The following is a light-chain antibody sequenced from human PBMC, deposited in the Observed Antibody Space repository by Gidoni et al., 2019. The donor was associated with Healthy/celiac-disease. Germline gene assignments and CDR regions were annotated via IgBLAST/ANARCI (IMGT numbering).Light chain of an antibody. V-gene: IGKV1-6*01. J-gene: IGKJ4*01. CDR3: LQDYNYPLT. CDR2: AAS. CDR1: QGIRND. Sequence: AIQMTQSPSSLSASVGDRVTITCRASQGIRNDLGWYQQKPGKAPKLLIYAASSLQSGGPTRFSGSGSGTDFTLTISSLQPEDFATYYCLQDYNYPLTFGGGTKVEIK.